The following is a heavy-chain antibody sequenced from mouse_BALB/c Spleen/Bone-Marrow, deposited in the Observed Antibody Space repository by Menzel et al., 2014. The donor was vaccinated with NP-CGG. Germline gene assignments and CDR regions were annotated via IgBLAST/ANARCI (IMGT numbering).Heavy chain of an antibody. CDR3: ARDSITTVVATDY. CDR1: GYTFTSYW. CDR2: IDPSDSYT. D-gene: IGHD1-1*01. J-gene: IGHJ2*01. V-gene: IGHV1-69*02. Sequence: VQLQQSGAELVKPGASVKLSCKASGYTFTSYWMHWVKQRSGQGLEWIGEIDPSDSYTNYNQKFKGKATLTVDKSSSTAYMQLRSLTSEDSAVYYCARDSITTVVATDYWGQGTTLTVSS.